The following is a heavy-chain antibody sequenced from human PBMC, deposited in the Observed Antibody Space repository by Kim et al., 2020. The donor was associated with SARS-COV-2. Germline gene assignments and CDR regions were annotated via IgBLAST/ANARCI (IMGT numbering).Heavy chain of an antibody. CDR2: IYYSGST. CDR1: GGSISSSSYY. D-gene: IGHD3-22*01. Sequence: SETLSLTCTVSGGSISSSSYYWGWIRQPPGKGLDWIGSIYYSGSTYYNPSLKSRVTISVDTSKNQFSLKLSSVTAADTAVYYCARLNYYDSSGYYEFDYWGQGTLVTVSS. V-gene: IGHV4-39*01. CDR3: ARLNYYDSSGYYEFDY. J-gene: IGHJ4*02.